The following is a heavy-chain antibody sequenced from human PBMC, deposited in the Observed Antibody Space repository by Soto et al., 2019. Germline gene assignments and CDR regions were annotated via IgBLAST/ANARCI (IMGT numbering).Heavy chain of an antibody. CDR2: ITSKTGDQ. CDR1: GLTFNKYS. Sequence: EVRLVESGGGLVKPGGSLRLSCAASGLTFNKYSMNWVRQAPGKGLEWVSSITSKTGDQYYADSVKGRFIISRDNTNNSLSLQVTSLRDEDTAVYYCARDLMPNDRGLGDLAYWGQGTLVTVSS. J-gene: IGHJ4*02. CDR3: ARDLMPNDRGLGDLAY. V-gene: IGHV3-21*02. D-gene: IGHD3-22*01.